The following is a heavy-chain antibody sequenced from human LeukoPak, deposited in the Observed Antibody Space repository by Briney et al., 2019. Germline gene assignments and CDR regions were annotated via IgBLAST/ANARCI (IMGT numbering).Heavy chain of an antibody. CDR3: ARDGLPFAYNWFDP. D-gene: IGHD5/OR15-5a*01. CDR1: GYTFTGYY. Sequence: AASVKVSCKASGYTFTGYYMHWVRQAPGQGLEWMGWINPSSGGTNYAQKFQGRVTMTRDTSISTAYMELSRLRSDDTAVYYCARDGLPFAYNWFDPWGQGTLVTVSS. V-gene: IGHV1-2*02. CDR2: INPSSGGT. J-gene: IGHJ5*02.